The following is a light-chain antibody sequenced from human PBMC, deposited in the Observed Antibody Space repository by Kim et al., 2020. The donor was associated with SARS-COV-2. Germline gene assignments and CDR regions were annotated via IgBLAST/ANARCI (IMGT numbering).Light chain of an antibody. CDR3: SSYAGSNNFV. CDR2: EVS. V-gene: IGLV2-8*01. J-gene: IGLJ1*01. Sequence: GQLITISCTGTSRDVGGYNYVSWYQHHPGKAPKFLIYEVSKRPSGVPDRFSGSKAGNTASLTVSGLQAEDEADYYCSSYAGSNNFVFGSGTKVTVL. CDR1: SRDVGGYNY.